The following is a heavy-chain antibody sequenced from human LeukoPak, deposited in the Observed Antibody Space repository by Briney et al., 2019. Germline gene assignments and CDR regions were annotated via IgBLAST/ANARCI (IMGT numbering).Heavy chain of an antibody. D-gene: IGHD6-19*01. CDR3: ARAPWEGVAGNWRPYDY. J-gene: IGHJ4*02. CDR1: GYTFSNYA. CDR2: INAGHGNT. V-gene: IGHV1-3*01. Sequence: GASVKVSCKASGYTFSNYAMHWVRQAPGQRLEWMGWINAGHGNTEYSQKFQGRVTITRDTSASTAYMELSSLRFGDTAVYYCARAPWEGVAGNWRPYDYWGQGTLVTVSS.